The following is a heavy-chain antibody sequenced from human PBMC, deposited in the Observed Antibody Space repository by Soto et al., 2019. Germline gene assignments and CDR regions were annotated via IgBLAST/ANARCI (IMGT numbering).Heavy chain of an antibody. J-gene: IGHJ4*02. Sequence: SETLSLTCTVSGGSISSSSYYWGWIRQPPGKGLEWIGSIYYSGSTYYNPSLKSRVTISVDTSKNQFSLKLSSVTAADTAVYYCARTEVATITGWGQGTLVTVSS. CDR3: ARTEVATITG. D-gene: IGHD5-12*01. V-gene: IGHV4-39*01. CDR2: IYYSGST. CDR1: GGSISSSSYY.